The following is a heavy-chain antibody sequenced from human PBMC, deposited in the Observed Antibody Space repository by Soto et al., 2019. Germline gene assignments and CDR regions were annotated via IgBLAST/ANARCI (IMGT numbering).Heavy chain of an antibody. J-gene: IGHJ6*02. Sequence: ASVKVSCKASGYTFTSYYMHWVRQAPGQGLEWMGIINPSGGSTSYAQKFQGRVTMTRDTSTSTVYMELSSLRSEDTAVYYCARELLVVVAATRSIQGMDVWGQGTTVTVSS. CDR1: GYTFTSYY. CDR3: ARELLVVVAATRSIQGMDV. V-gene: IGHV1-46*01. D-gene: IGHD2-15*01. CDR2: INPSGGST.